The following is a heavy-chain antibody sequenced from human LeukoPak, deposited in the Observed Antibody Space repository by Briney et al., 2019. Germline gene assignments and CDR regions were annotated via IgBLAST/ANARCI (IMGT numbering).Heavy chain of an antibody. Sequence: GGSLRLSCVASGFSFSSFGMHWVRQAPGKGLEWVAVISYDGSNKFYADSVKGRFTISRDNSKSTLYLQMNSLRAEDTAVYYCAKAGYSSGWRNFDSWGQGTLVTVSS. J-gene: IGHJ4*02. CDR1: GFSFSSFG. D-gene: IGHD6-19*01. V-gene: IGHV3-30*18. CDR3: AKAGYSSGWRNFDS. CDR2: ISYDGSNK.